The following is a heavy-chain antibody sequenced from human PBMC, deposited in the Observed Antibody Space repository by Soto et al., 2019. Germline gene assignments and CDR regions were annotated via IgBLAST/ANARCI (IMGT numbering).Heavy chain of an antibody. CDR1: GYTFTGYY. J-gene: IGHJ6*02. D-gene: IGHD5-18*01. CDR3: ASQYSYGTLYYYYGMDV. CDR2: INPNSGGT. Sequence: ASVKVSCKASGYTFTGYYMHWVRQAPGQGLEWMGWINPNSGGTNYAQKFQGRVTMTRDTSISTAYMELSRLRSDDTAVYYCASQYSYGTLYYYYGMDVWGQGXTVTVYS. V-gene: IGHV1-2*02.